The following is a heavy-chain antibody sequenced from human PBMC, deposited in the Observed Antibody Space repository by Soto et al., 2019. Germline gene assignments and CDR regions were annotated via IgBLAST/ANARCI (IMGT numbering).Heavy chain of an antibody. J-gene: IGHJ6*02. CDR2: INHSGST. Sequence: KTSETLSLTCAVYGGSFSGYYWSWIRQPPGKGLEWIGGINHSGSTNYNPSLKSRVTISVDTSKNQFSLKLSSVTAADTAVYYCARGATGDLYYYYGMDVWGQGTTVTVSS. CDR3: ARGATGDLYYYYGMDV. V-gene: IGHV4-34*01. D-gene: IGHD4-4*01. CDR1: GGSFSGYY.